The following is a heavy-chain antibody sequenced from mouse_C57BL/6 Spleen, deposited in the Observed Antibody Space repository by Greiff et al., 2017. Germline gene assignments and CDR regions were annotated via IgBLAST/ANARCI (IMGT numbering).Heavy chain of an antibody. J-gene: IGHJ2*01. CDR3: ARGSFGPDYYGSSYRY. V-gene: IGHV1-78*01. D-gene: IGHD1-1*01. CDR1: GYTFTDHT. CDR2: IYPRDGST. Sequence: QVQLQQSDAELVKPGASVKISCKVSGYTFTDHTIHWMKQRPEQGLEWIGYIYPRDGSTKYNEKFKGKATLTADKSSSTAYMQLNSLTSEDSAVYFCARGSFGPDYYGSSYRYWGQGTTLTVSS.